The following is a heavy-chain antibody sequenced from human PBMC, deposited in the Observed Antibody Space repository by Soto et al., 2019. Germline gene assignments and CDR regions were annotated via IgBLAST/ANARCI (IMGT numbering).Heavy chain of an antibody. CDR2: IYYSGST. D-gene: IGHD3-10*01. CDR3: ARDKGAYGSGSHSQYDWFDP. Sequence: SENLSLTCTVSGGSISSGGYYWSWIRQHPGKGLDWIGYIYYSGSTYYNPSLKSRVTISVNTSKNQFSLKLSSGTAADTAVYYWARDKGAYGSGSHSQYDWFDPPSQGTVVTLSS. J-gene: IGHJ5*02. V-gene: IGHV4-31*03. CDR1: GGSISSGGYY.